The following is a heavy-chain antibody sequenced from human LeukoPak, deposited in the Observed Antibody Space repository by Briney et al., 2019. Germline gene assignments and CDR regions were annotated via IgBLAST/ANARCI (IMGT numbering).Heavy chain of an antibody. J-gene: IGHJ4*02. CDR3: ARQGSGYEPALDY. CDR2: IYTSGST. V-gene: IGHV4-4*09. D-gene: IGHD5-12*01. CDR1: GGSISSYY. Sequence: PSETLSLTCTVSGGSISSYYWSWIRQPPGKGLEWIGYIYTSGSTNYNPSLKSRVTISVDTSKNQFSLKLSSVTAADTAVYYCARQGSGYEPALDYWGQGTLVTVSS.